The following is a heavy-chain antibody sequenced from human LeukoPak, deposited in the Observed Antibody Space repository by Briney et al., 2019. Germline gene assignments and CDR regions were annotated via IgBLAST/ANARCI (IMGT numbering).Heavy chain of an antibody. J-gene: IGHJ4*02. CDR3: ARASNYYGSGSYYYTPDY. CDR1: GGSISSYY. V-gene: IGHV4-59*01. D-gene: IGHD3-10*01. Sequence: PSETLSHTCTVSGGSISSYYWSWIRQPPGKGLEWIGYIYYSGSTNYNPSLKSRVTISVDTSKNQFSLKLSSVTAADTAVYYCARASNYYGSGSYYYTPDYWGQGTLVTVSS. CDR2: IYYSGST.